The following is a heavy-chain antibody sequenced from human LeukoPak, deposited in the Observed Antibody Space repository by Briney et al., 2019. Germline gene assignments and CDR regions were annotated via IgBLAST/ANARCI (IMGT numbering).Heavy chain of an antibody. CDR2: IKQDGSEK. CDR1: GFTFSSYW. Sequence: HPGGSLRLSCAASGFTFSSYWMSWVRQAPGKGLEWVANIKQDGSEKYYVDSVKGRFTISRDNAKNSLYLQMNSLRAEDTAVYYCARVHYGDYGWRPRYFDYWGQGTLVTVSS. J-gene: IGHJ4*02. CDR3: ARVHYGDYGWRPRYFDY. V-gene: IGHV3-7*03. D-gene: IGHD4-17*01.